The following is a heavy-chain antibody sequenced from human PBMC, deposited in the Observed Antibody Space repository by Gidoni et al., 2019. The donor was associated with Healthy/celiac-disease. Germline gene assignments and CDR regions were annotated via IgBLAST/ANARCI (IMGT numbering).Heavy chain of an antibody. J-gene: IGHJ4*02. CDR1: GVTFSSYA. D-gene: IGHD3-22*01. CDR3: ARGLGYYDSSGYSYFDY. CDR2: IIPICGTA. Sequence: QVQLVQSGAEVKKPGSSVQVSCKASGVTFSSYAISWVRQAPGQGLEWMGGIIPICGTANYAQKFQGRVTITADESTSTAYMELSSLRSEDTAVYYCARGLGYYDSSGYSYFDYWGQGTLVTVSS. V-gene: IGHV1-69*01.